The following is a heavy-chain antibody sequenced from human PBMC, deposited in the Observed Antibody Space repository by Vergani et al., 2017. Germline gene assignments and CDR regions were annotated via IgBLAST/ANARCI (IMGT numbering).Heavy chain of an antibody. CDR3: ANSYCSSLSCYAFYGMEV. CDR1: GFSFSTYG. CDR2: LRYDGSNE. Sequence: QVQLVESGGGVVQPGGSLRLSCAASGFSFSTYGMPLVRQAPGRGLEWVAFLRYDGSNEYYVDAVKGRFIISRDNSKNMLSLEMHSLRPEDTAVYYCANSYCSSLSCYAFYGMEVWGQGTTVTVSS. V-gene: IGHV3-30*02. J-gene: IGHJ6*02. D-gene: IGHD2-2*01.